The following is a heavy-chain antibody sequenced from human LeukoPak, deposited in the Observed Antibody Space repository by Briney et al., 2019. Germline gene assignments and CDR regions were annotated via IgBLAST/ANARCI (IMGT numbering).Heavy chain of an antibody. J-gene: IGHJ4*02. CDR3: ARRAGAYSHPYDY. Sequence: SETLSLTCTVSGGSISSSSYYWGWIRQPPGKGLEWVGSIYYSGSTYYNPSLKSRVTISVDTSKNQFSLKLSSVTAADTAVYYCARRAGAYSHPYDYWGQGTLVTVSS. D-gene: IGHD4/OR15-4a*01. CDR2: IYYSGST. CDR1: GGSISSSSYY. V-gene: IGHV4-39*01.